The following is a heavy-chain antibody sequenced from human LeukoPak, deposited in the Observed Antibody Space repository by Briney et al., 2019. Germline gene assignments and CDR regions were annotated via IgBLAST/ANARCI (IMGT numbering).Heavy chain of an antibody. CDR2: IIPIFGIA. CDR3: AREATVTTRWFDP. Sequence: SVKVSCKASGGTFSSYAISWVRQAPGQGLEWMGRIIPIFGIANYAQKFQGRVTITADKSTSTVYMELSSLRSEDTAVYYCAREATVTTRWFDPWGQGTLVTVSS. V-gene: IGHV1-69*04. D-gene: IGHD4-17*01. CDR1: GGTFSSYA. J-gene: IGHJ5*02.